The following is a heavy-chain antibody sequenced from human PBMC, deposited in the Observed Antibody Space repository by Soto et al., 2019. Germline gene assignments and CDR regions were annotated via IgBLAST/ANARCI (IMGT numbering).Heavy chain of an antibody. CDR1: GFTFSSYA. Sequence: XGSLRLSCSAAGFTFSSYAMHWVRQAPGKGLDWVAVISYDGSNKYYADSVKGRFTISRDNSKNTLYLQMNSLRAEDTAVYYCARGGGTSSSWDRLLGGYYYYYGMDVWGQGTTVTVSS. V-gene: IGHV3-30-3*01. J-gene: IGHJ6*02. D-gene: IGHD6-13*01. CDR3: ARGGGTSSSWDRLLGGYYYYYGMDV. CDR2: ISYDGSNK.